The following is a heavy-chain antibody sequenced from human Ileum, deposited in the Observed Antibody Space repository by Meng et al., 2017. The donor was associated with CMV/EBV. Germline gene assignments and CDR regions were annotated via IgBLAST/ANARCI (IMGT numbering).Heavy chain of an antibody. D-gene: IGHD2-8*01. Sequence: LTRAASGFTFSSYWMSWVRQAPGKGLEWVANIKQDGSEKYYVDSVKGRFTISRDNAKNSLYLQMNSLRAEEKAVYYCARDRYASAKWGQGTLVTVSS. V-gene: IGHV3-7*01. CDR1: GFTFSSYW. J-gene: IGHJ4*02. CDR2: IKQDGSEK. CDR3: ARDRYASAK.